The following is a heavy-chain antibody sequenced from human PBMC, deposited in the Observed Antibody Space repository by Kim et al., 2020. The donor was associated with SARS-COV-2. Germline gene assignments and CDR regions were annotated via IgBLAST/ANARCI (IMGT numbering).Heavy chain of an antibody. CDR3: ARDLGYGDPYYYYYGMDV. Sequence: GGSLRLSCAASGFTFSSYAMHWVRQAPGKGLEWVAVISYDGSNKYYADSVKGRFTISRDNSKNTLYLQMNSLRAEDTAVYYCARDLGYGDPYYYYYGMDVWGQGTTVTVSS. CDR1: GFTFSSYA. J-gene: IGHJ6*02. D-gene: IGHD4-17*01. V-gene: IGHV3-30-3*01. CDR2: ISYDGSNK.